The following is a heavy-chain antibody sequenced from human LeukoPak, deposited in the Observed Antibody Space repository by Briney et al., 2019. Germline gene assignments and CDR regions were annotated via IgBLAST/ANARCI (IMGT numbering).Heavy chain of an antibody. CDR3: ARDRGYSYGYGDILDY. Sequence: GGSLRLSCAASGFTFSSYAMNWVRQAPGKGLEWVSAISGSGGTTYYADPVKGRFTISRDNAKNSLYLQMNSLRAEDTAVYYCARDRGYSYGYGDILDYWGQGTLVTVSS. J-gene: IGHJ4*02. CDR2: ISGSGGTT. D-gene: IGHD5-18*01. CDR1: GFTFSSYA. V-gene: IGHV3-23*01.